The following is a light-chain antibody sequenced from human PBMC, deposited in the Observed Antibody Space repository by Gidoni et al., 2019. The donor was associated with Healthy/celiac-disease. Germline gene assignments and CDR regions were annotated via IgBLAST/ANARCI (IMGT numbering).Light chain of an antibody. CDR2: GAS. J-gene: IGKJ4*01. V-gene: IGKV3-20*01. CDR3: QQYSSSPLT. Sequence: VLPQSPGTLSLSPGERATLSCRASQSVSSSYLAWYQQKPGQAPRLLIYGASSRATGIPDRFSGSGSGTDFTLTISRLEPEDFAVCYCQQYSSSPLTFGGGTKVEIK. CDR1: QSVSSSY.